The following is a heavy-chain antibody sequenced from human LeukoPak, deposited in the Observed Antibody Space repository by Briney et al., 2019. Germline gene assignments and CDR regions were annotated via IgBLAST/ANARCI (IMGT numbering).Heavy chain of an antibody. CDR2: ISSSGGYI. CDR3: ARGPCTACLDYYYGMDV. D-gene: IGHD5-18*01. CDR1: GFSIKTYS. J-gene: IGHJ6*02. V-gene: IGHV3-21*01. Sequence: GGSLRLSCAASGFSIKTYSMTWVRQAPGKGLEWVSTISSSGGYIYYADSVKGRFTISRDTAKNSLYLQMNSLRAEDTAVYYCARGPCTACLDYYYGMDVWGQGTTVTVSS.